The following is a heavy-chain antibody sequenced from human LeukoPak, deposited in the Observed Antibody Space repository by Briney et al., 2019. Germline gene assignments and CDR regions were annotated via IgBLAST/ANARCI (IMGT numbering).Heavy chain of an antibody. J-gene: IGHJ4*02. D-gene: IGHD2-15*01. CDR1: GYTFTSYG. Sequence: GASVKVSCKASGYTFTSYGISWVRQAPGQGLEWMGWISAYNGNTNYAQKLQGRVTMTTDTSTSTAYMELRSLRSDDTAVYYCARDRRMVGYCSGGSCYYFDYWGQGTLVTVSS. CDR3: ARDRRMVGYCSGGSCYYFDY. CDR2: ISAYNGNT. V-gene: IGHV1-18*01.